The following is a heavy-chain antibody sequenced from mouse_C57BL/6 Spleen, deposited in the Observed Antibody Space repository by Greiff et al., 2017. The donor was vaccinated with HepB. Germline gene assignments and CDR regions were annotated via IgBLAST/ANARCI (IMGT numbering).Heavy chain of an antibody. D-gene: IGHD3-1*01. CDR2: INPSSGYT. V-gene: IGHV1-7*01. CDR1: GYTFTSYW. Sequence: QVQLQQSGAELAKPGASVKLSCKASGYTFTSYWLHWVKQRPGQGLEWIGYINPSSGYTKYNQKFKDKATLTAEKSSSTAYMQLSSLTYEDSAVYYCARSGIHYAMDYWGKGTSVTVSS. J-gene: IGHJ4*01. CDR3: ARSGIHYAMDY.